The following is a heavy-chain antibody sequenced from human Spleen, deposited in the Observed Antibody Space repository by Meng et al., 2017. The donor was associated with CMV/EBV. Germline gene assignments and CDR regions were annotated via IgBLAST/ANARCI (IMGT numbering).Heavy chain of an antibody. CDR1: DFTLSDYW. D-gene: IGHD6-13*01. CDR2: IKQDASEK. CDR3: AKGENGSSSPSGRYYYYYYGMDV. J-gene: IGHJ6*02. Sequence: GGSLRLSCTTSDFTLSDYWMNWVRQAPGKGLEWVARIKQDASEKSYLDSVKGRFTISRDNAKNSVNLRMSSLRAEDTAVYYCAKGENGSSSPSGRYYYYYYGMDVWGQGTTVTVSS. V-gene: IGHV3-7*01.